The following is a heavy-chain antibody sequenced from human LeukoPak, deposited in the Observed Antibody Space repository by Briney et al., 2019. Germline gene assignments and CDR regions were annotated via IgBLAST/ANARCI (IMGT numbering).Heavy chain of an antibody. Sequence: GGSLRLSCAASGFTFSSYAMHWVRQAPGKGLEWVAVISYDGSNKYYADSVKGRFTISRDNSKNTLYLQMNSLRAEDTAVYYCARGRGRYWFDPWGQGTLVTVSS. CDR2: ISYDGSNK. D-gene: IGHD3-9*01. V-gene: IGHV3-30-3*01. J-gene: IGHJ5*02. CDR3: ARGRGRYWFDP. CDR1: GFTFSSYA.